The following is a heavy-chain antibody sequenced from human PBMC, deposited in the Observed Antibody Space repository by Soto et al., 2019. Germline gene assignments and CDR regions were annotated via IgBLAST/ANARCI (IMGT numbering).Heavy chain of an antibody. D-gene: IGHD5-18*01. Sequence: GGSLRVSCTTVSGYWMHWVRQAPGKGLVWVSRINSDGSSTSYADSVKGRFTISRDNAKNTLYLQMNSLRAEDTAVYYCARSGIQLWFLSSWGQGTLVTVSS. CDR2: INSDGSST. CDR3: ARSGIQLWFLSS. CDR1: VSGYW. V-gene: IGHV3-74*01. J-gene: IGHJ5*02.